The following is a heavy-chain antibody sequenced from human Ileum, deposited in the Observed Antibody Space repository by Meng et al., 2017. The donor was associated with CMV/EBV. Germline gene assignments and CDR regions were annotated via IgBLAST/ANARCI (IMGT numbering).Heavy chain of an antibody. D-gene: IGHD2-21*02. CDR2: INTNTGNP. J-gene: IGHJ4*02. Sequence: QVQLVQSGSEVKKPGASVKVSCKASGYNFISNNMIWVRQAPGQGPEWMGWINTNTGNPTYAQGFTGRFVFSLDTSASTAFLQINSLKAEDTAVYYCARDGLSDRYFDYWGQGTLVTVSS. CDR1: GYNFISNN. V-gene: IGHV7-4-1*02. CDR3: ARDGLSDRYFDY.